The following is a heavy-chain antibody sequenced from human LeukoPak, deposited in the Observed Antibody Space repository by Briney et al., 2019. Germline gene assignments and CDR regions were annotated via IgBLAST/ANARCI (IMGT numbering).Heavy chain of an antibody. D-gene: IGHD2-2*01. J-gene: IGHJ4*02. CDR2: MYISGST. CDR3: ARDGYCSGISCYQDY. CDR1: GGSIRSGSYY. Sequence: PSETLSLTCTVSGGSIRSGSYYWSWIRQPAGEGLEWIGRMYISGSTDYNPSLKSRVTISIDTSKNQFSLKLTAVTAADTAVYYCARDGYCSGISCYQDYWGPGTLVIVSS. V-gene: IGHV4-61*02.